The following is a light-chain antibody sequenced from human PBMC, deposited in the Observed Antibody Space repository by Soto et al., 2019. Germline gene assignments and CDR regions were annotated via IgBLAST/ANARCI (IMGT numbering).Light chain of an antibody. CDR2: DAS. J-gene: IGKJ3*01. CDR1: QSVSSN. CDR3: QQYDKWPLT. V-gene: IGKV3-15*01. Sequence: EKVMTQSPATLSVSPGESVTLSCRASQSVSSNLAWYQHQPGQAPRLLIYDASIRATGGPARFSGSGSGTEYTLTISSLQSEDFAVYYCQQYDKWPLTLGPGSKVGIK.